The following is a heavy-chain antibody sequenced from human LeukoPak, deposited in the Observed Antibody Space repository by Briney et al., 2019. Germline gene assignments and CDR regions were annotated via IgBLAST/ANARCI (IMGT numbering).Heavy chain of an antibody. CDR3: AGGWEPYDYWFDP. J-gene: IGHJ5*02. CDR1: GYSFTEFD. V-gene: IGHV1-8*01. D-gene: IGHD5-12*01. Sequence: ASVKVSCRASGYSFTEFDINWVRQASGQGLEWMGWMNPQSGNTDYAQKFQGRVTMTRNNSISTAYMELSGLRSEDTAIYYCAGGWEPYDYWFDPWGQGTLVTVSS. CDR2: MNPQSGNT.